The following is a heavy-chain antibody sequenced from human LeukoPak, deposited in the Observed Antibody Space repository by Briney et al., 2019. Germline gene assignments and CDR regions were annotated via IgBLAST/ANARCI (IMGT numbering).Heavy chain of an antibody. V-gene: IGHV4-59*12. D-gene: IGHD4-17*01. CDR3: AREGSYGDIDY. CDR2: IYYSGST. CDR1: GGSISSYY. Sequence: SETLSLTCTVSGGSISSYYWSWIRQPPGKGLEWIGYIYYSGSTNYNPSPKSRVTISVDTSKNQFSLKLSSVTAADTAVYYCAREGSYGDIDYWGQGTLVTVSS. J-gene: IGHJ4*02.